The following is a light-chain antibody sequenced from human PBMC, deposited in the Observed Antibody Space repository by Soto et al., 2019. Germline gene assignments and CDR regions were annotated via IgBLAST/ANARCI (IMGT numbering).Light chain of an antibody. Sequence: EIGLTQSPGTLSLSPGERATLSCRASQSVSSSYLAWYQQKPGQAPRLLIYGASSRSTGIPDRFSGSWSGTDFTLTISRLEPEDFAVYYCQQYGSSPSLTFGGGTKVEIK. J-gene: IGKJ4*01. CDR1: QSVSSSY. CDR2: GAS. V-gene: IGKV3-20*01. CDR3: QQYGSSPSLT.